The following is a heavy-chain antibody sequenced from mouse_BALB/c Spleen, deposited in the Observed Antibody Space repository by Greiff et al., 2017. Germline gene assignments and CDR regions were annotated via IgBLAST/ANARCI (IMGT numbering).Heavy chain of an antibody. J-gene: IGHJ2*01. CDR1: GYTFTSYW. CDR3: TRGGGYNYLDY. CDR2: IYPGSGST. Sequence: LQQPGSELVRPGASVKLSCKASGYTFTSYWMHWVKQRHGQGLEWIGNIYPGSGSTNYDEKFKSKGTLTVDTSSSTAYMHLSSLTSEDSAVYYCTRGGGYNYLDYWGQGTTLTVSS. V-gene: IGHV1S22*01. D-gene: IGHD2-2*01.